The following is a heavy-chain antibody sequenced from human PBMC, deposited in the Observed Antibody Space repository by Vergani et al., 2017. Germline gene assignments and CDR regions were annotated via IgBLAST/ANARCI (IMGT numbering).Heavy chain of an antibody. CDR1: GYSFTSYW. CDR2: IYPGDSDT. V-gene: IGHV5-51*03. Sequence: EVQLVLSGAEVKKPGESLKISCKGSGYSFTSYWIGWVRQMPGKGLEWMGIIYPGDSDTRYSPSFQGQVTISADKSISTAYLQWSSLKASDTAMYYCASAILGYCTNGVCSSEGYYYYGMDVWGQGTTVTVSS. D-gene: IGHD2-8*01. CDR3: ASAILGYCTNGVCSSEGYYYYGMDV. J-gene: IGHJ6*02.